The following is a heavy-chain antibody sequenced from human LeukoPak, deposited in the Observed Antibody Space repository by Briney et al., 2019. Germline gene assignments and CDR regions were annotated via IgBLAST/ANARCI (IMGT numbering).Heavy chain of an antibody. CDR3: ATETIGRHYDY. Sequence: GGSLRLSCAASGFTFSSCGFNWVRQAPGKGLEWVSSIGPTGTDRYYADSVRGRFTISRDNAKNPMYLQMDSLRDEDTAVYYCATETIGRHYDYWGQGTLLTVSS. CDR2: IGPTGTDR. V-gene: IGHV3-21*01. D-gene: IGHD1-14*01. CDR1: GFTFSSCG. J-gene: IGHJ4*02.